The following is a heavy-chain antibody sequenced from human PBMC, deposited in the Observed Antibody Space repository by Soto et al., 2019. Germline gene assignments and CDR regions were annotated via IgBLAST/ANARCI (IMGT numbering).Heavy chain of an antibody. Sequence: GDAVKVSCKSSGYTFTSYGISWVRQAPGQGLEWMGWISAYNGNTNYAQKLQGRVTMTTDTSTSTAYMELRSLRSDDTAVYYCARENRQCLGTHFDDWGKGTLVTLSS. D-gene: IGHD6-19*01. CDR3: ARENRQCLGTHFDD. CDR2: ISAYNGNT. J-gene: IGHJ4*02. CDR1: GYTFTSYG. V-gene: IGHV1-18*04.